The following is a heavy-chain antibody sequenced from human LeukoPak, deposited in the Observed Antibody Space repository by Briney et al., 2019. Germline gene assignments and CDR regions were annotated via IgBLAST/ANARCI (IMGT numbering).Heavy chain of an antibody. CDR2: IKEDGSEK. CDR3: ARGGSSWGDY. D-gene: IGHD6-13*01. CDR1: GFTFSRYW. Sequence: GGSLRLSCAASGFTFSRYWMNWVRQAPGKGLEWVANIKEDGSEKNYVDSVKGRFTISRDNAKNSLYLQMNSLRAEGTAVYYCARGGSSWGDYWGQGTLVTVSS. J-gene: IGHJ4*02. V-gene: IGHV3-7*03.